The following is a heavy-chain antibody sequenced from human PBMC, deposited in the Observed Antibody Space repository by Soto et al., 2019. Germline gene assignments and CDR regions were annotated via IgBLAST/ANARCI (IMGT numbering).Heavy chain of an antibody. J-gene: IGHJ4*02. CDR3: AGGSGWESDS. Sequence: EVQLVESGGGLVQPGGSLRLSCAISEFTFSTYWMTWVRQAPGNGLEWVANIKQDGGEKNNLESGRGRCIISRDNAKKSLYLEMNSLRAEDMAVYYCAGGSGWESDSWGQGPLVTVSA. V-gene: IGHV3-7*03. CDR2: IKQDGGEK. D-gene: IGHD6-19*01. CDR1: EFTFSTYW.